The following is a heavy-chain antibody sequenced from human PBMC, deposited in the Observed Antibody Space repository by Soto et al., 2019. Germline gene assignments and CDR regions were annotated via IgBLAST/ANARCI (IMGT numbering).Heavy chain of an antibody. CDR3: AREIIAVMGAIWWFDP. D-gene: IGHD6-19*01. V-gene: IGHV3-74*01. J-gene: IGHJ5*02. CDR1: GFTFSSHW. CDR2: IRGDGSST. Sequence: EVQLVESGGGLVQPGGSLRLSCVGSGFTFSSHWMHWVRQTPGKGPVWVSRIRGDGSSTAYAESVRGRFAISSDNAKNTLYLQMNNLRAEDSAVYFCAREIIAVMGAIWWFDPWGLGTQVTVSS.